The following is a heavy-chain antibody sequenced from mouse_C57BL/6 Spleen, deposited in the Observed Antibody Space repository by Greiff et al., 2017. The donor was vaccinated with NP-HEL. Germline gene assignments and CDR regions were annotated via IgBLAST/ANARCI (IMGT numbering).Heavy chain of an antibody. V-gene: IGHV14-4*01. J-gene: IGHJ2*01. CDR2: IDPENGDT. CDR1: GFNIKDDY. D-gene: IGHD1-2*01. Sequence: EVQLQQSGAELVRPGASVKLSCTASGFNIKDDYMHWVKQRPEQGLEWIGWIDPENGDTEYASKFQGKAPITADTSSNTAYLQLSSLTSEDTAVYYCTVITSDYWGQGTTLTVSS. CDR3: TVITSDY.